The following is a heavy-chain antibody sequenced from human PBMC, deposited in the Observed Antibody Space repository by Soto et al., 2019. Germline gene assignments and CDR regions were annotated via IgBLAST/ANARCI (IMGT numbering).Heavy chain of an antibody. J-gene: IGHJ4*02. CDR1: GGSISSGGSY. V-gene: IGHV4-30-4*01. CDR2: IYYSGNT. CDR3: VRYCSTTKCPFDY. Sequence: PSETLSLTCTVSGGSISSGGSYWGWIRQSPGKGLEWIGYIYYSGNTILNPSLRSRVTLSVDTSKNQSSLNLSSVTAADTAVYYCVRYCSTTKCPFDYWGQGTLVTVSS. D-gene: IGHD2-2*01.